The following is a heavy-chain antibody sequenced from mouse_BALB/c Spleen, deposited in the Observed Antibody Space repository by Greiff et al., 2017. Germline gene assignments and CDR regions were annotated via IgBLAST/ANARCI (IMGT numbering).Heavy chain of an antibody. D-gene: IGHD2-1*01. CDR1: GFTFSSYA. Sequence: EVQLVESGGGLMKPGGSLKLSCAASGFTFSSYAMSWVRQTPEKRLEWVASISSGGSTYYPDSVKGRFTISRDNARNILYLQMSSLRSEDTAMYYCARGYYGNFHYFDYWGQGTTLTVSS. CDR3: ARGYYGNFHYFDY. J-gene: IGHJ2*01. CDR2: ISSGGST. V-gene: IGHV5-6-5*01.